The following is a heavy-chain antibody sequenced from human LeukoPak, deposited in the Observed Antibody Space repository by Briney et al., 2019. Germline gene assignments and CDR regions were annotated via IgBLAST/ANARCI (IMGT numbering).Heavy chain of an antibody. V-gene: IGHV3-30*18. Sequence: PGGSLRLSCAASGFTFSTYAMHWVRQAPGKGLEWVAVLSSDGNIEHYADSVKGRFTISRDNSKNTLNLQMNSLRAEDTAIYYCAKDGRIWFGEFIDSWGQGTLVTVSS. CDR2: LSSDGNIE. J-gene: IGHJ4*02. D-gene: IGHD3-10*01. CDR3: AKDGRIWFGEFIDS. CDR1: GFTFSTYA.